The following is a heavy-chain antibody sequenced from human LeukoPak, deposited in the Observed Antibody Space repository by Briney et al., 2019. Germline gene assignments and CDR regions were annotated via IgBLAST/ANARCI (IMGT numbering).Heavy chain of an antibody. CDR3: ARSPPGYSSGWYYDY. V-gene: IGHV1-18*04. Sequence: XSCXXSGYTFTSYGISWVRQAPGQGLEWMGWISAYNGNTNYAQKLQGRVTMTTDTSTSTAYMELRSLRSDDTAVYYCARSPPGYSSGWYYDYWGQGTLVTVSS. CDR1: GYTFTSYG. D-gene: IGHD6-19*01. CDR2: ISAYNGNT. J-gene: IGHJ4*02.